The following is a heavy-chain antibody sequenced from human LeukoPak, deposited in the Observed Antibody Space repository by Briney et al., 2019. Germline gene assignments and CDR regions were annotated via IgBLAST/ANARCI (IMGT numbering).Heavy chain of an antibody. D-gene: IGHD2-2*01. CDR3: ARHVPAASYYYYGMDV. Sequence: SQTLSLTCTVSGGSISSSSYYWGWIRQPPGKGLEWIGSIYYSGSTYYNPSLKSRVTISVDTSKNQFSLKLSSVTAADTAVYYCARHVPAASYYYYGMDVWGQGTTVTVSS. V-gene: IGHV4-39*01. J-gene: IGHJ6*02. CDR1: GGSISSSSYY. CDR2: IYYSGST.